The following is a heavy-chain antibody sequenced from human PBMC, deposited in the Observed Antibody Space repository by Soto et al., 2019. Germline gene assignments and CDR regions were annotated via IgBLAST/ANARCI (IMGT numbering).Heavy chain of an antibody. CDR2: VYNSGNT. J-gene: IGHJ4*02. CDR3: ARYYYDSSGYLFQFDY. V-gene: IGHV4-59*13. D-gene: IGHD3-22*01. CDR1: GGPISGFY. Sequence: SETLSLTCTVSGGPISGFYWSWIRQPPGKGLEWIGYVYNSGNTNYSPSLISRVTISIDTSKNQFSLKLRSVTAADTAVYYCARYYYDSSGYLFQFDYWGQGTLVTVSS.